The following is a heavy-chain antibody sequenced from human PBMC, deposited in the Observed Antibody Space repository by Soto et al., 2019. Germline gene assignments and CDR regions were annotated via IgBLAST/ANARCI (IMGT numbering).Heavy chain of an antibody. CDR1: SGSIPRTSYF. CDR2: IYYSGIT. Sequence: ACSGSIPRTSYFWGWIRQPPGKGLEWIGSIYYSGITYYNPSLRSRFTISVDTSKNQFSLKLSSVTAADTAVFYCARHDSSGARNWVEPWRHGTRDTV. CDR3: ARHDSSGARNWVEP. V-gene: IGHV4-39*01. J-gene: IGHJ5*02. D-gene: IGHD6-19*01.